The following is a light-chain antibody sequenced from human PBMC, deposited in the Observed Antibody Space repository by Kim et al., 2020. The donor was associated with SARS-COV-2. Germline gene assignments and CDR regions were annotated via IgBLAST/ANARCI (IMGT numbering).Light chain of an antibody. CDR1: NIGSKN. V-gene: IGLV3-9*01. CDR2: RDN. J-gene: IGLJ1*01. Sequence: VALGQTARITCGGTNIGSKNVHWYQQKPGQAPVLVIYRDNDRPSGIPERFSGSNSGNTATLTISRAQAGDEADYYCQVWDSSTYVFGSGTKVTVL. CDR3: QVWDSSTYV.